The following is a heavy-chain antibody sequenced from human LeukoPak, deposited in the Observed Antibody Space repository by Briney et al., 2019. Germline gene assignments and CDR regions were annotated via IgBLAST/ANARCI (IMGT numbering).Heavy chain of an antibody. J-gene: IGHJ5*02. CDR1: GGTFRSYA. V-gene: IGHV1-69*05. D-gene: IGHD5-18*01. Sequence: ASVQVSCKASGGTFRSYAISWVRQAPGPGLEWMGGSFPIFGTANHAQKLLGRVTITTDASTSTAYMELSSLRSEDTAVYYWARGARGYSYGYLDWFDPWGQGTLVTVSS. CDR3: ARGARGYSYGYLDWFDP. CDR2: SFPIFGTA.